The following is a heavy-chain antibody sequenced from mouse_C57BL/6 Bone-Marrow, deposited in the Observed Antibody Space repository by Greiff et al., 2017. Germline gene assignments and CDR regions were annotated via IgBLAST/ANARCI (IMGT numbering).Heavy chain of an antibody. V-gene: IGHV10-1*01. Sequence: EVQLVESGGGLVQPKGSLKLSCAASGFSFNTYAMNWVRQAPGKGLEWVARIRSKSNNYATYYADSVKDRFTISRDDSESMLYLQMNNLKTEDAAMYYCVRHGGGTTVVAPSRWYFDVWGTGTTVTVSS. J-gene: IGHJ1*03. CDR3: VRHGGGTTVVAPSRWYFDV. D-gene: IGHD1-1*01. CDR1: GFSFNTYA. CDR2: IRSKSNNYAT.